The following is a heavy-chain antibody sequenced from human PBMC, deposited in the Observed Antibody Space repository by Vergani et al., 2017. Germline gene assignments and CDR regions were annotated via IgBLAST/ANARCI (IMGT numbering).Heavy chain of an antibody. CDR3: AKGIGSSGLDAFDI. CDR2: RSGSGGSE. J-gene: IGHJ3*02. CDR1: GFPFSSYA. V-gene: IGHV3-23*01. Sequence: EVQLLESGGGLVQPGGSLRLSCAASGFPFSSYAMSWVRQAPGKGREWVSVRSGSGGSEYYADSVKGRFPISRDNSKNTPYLQMNSLRAEHKAVYYCAKGIGSSGLDAFDIWGQGTMVTVSS. D-gene: IGHD3-22*01.